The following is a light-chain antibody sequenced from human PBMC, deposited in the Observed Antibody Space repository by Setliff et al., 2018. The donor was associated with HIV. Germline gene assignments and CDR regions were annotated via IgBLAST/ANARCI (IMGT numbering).Light chain of an antibody. CDR3: SSYTSSSTFV. CDR1: SSDVAGYDY. CDR2: AVS. J-gene: IGLJ1*01. V-gene: IGLV2-14*01. Sequence: QSALPQPASVSGSPGQSITISCTGTSSDVAGYDYVSWDQQHPGKAPKLMIYAVSKRPSGVSNRFSGSKSGDTASLTISGLQAEDDADYYCSSYTSSSTFVFATGTKVTVL.